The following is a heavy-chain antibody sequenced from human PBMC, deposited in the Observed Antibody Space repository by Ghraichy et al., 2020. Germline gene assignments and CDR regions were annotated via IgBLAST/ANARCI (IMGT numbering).Heavy chain of an antibody. CDR2: IYTSGST. J-gene: IGHJ5*02. Sequence: SETLSLTCTVSGGSISSYYWSWIRQPAGKGLEWIGRIYTSGSTNYNPSLKSRVTMSVYTSKNQFSLKLSSVTAADTAVYYCARDSLRDSSGRPYNWFDPWGQGTLVTVSS. D-gene: IGHD6-19*01. CDR1: GGSISSYY. CDR3: ARDSLRDSSGRPYNWFDP. V-gene: IGHV4-4*07.